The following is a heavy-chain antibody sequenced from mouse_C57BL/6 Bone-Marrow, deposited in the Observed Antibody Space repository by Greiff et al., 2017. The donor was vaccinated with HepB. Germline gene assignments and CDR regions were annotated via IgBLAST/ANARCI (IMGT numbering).Heavy chain of an antibody. V-gene: IGHV1-82*01. CDR1: GYAFSSSW. Sequence: VQLQQSGPELVKPGASVKISCKASGYAFSSSWMNWVKQGPGKGLEWIGRIYPGDGDTNYNGKFKGKATLTADKSSSTAYMQLSSLTSEDSAVYFCARSDYYGSSYVGWYFDVWGTGTTVTVSS. D-gene: IGHD1-1*01. CDR2: IYPGDGDT. J-gene: IGHJ1*03. CDR3: ARSDYYGSSYVGWYFDV.